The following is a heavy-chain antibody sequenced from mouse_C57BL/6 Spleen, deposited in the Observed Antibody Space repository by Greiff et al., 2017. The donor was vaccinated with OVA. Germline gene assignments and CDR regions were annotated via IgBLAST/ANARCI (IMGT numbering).Heavy chain of an antibody. Sequence: EVKVVESEGGLVQPGSSMKLSCTASGFTFSDYYMAWVRQVPEKGLEWVANINYDGSSTYYLDSLKSRFIISRDNAKNILYLQMSSLKSEDTATYYCARDRRDGGFAYWGQGTLVTVSA. V-gene: IGHV5-16*01. CDR2: INYDGSST. J-gene: IGHJ3*01. CDR3: ARDRRDGGFAY. D-gene: IGHD1-2*01. CDR1: GFTFSDYY.